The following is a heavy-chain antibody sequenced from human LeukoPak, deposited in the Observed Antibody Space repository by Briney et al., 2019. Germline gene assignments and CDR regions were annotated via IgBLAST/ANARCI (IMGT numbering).Heavy chain of an antibody. CDR1: GYSINFGHL. Sequence: SETLSLTCDVSGYSINFGHLWGWIRQPPGKGLEWIASINHSGRTYYTPSLKSRVTISVDTLKNQFSLKVTSVTAEDTAMYFCARESSAVAHTMMRDWLEPWSQGTLVTVSS. J-gene: IGHJ5*02. CDR3: ARESSAVAHTMMRDWLEP. CDR2: INHSGRT. V-gene: IGHV4-38-2*02. D-gene: IGHD3-22*01.